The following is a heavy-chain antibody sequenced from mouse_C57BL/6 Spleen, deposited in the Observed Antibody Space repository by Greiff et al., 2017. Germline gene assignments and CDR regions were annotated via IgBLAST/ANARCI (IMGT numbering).Heavy chain of an antibody. CDR3: ASWYHDSPAWFAY. CDR2: IYPGSGST. Sequence: QVQLQQPGAELVKPGASVKMSCKASGYTFTSYWITWVKQRPGQGLEWIGDIYPGSGSTNYNEKFKSKATLTVDTSSSPAYMQLSSLTSEDSAVXYGASWYHDSPAWFAYWGQGTLVTVSA. V-gene: IGHV1-55*01. D-gene: IGHD2-4*01. CDR1: GYTFTSYW. J-gene: IGHJ3*01.